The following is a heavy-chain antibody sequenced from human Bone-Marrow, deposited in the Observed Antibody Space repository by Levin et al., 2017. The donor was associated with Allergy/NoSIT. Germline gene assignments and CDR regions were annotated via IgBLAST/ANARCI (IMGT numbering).Heavy chain of an antibody. D-gene: IGHD6-19*01. J-gene: IGHJ4*02. Sequence: SETLSLTCSVSGGSIGSGDFYWDWIRQPPGKGLEWIGNVFRSGSNSYNPSLESRVSISMDTAKNQFSPKLTSLTAADTAIYYCARSLAVAGNKFDYWGQGTLVTVSS. CDR1: GGSIGSGDFY. CDR3: ARSLAVAGNKFDY. CDR2: VFRSGSN. V-gene: IGHV4-39*07.